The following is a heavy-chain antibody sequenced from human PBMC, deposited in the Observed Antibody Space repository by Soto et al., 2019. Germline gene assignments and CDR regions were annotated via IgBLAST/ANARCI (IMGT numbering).Heavy chain of an antibody. CDR1: GGTFSSYA. D-gene: IGHD4-4*01. J-gene: IGHJ6*02. V-gene: IGHV1-69*13. Sequence: ASVKVSCKASGGTFSSYAISWVRQAPGQGLEWMGGIIPIFGTANYAQKFQGRVTITADESTSTAYMELSSLRSEDTAVYYCARDRNPTVTTSYHYYGMDVWGQGTTVTVSS. CDR2: IIPIFGTA. CDR3: ARDRNPTVTTSYHYYGMDV.